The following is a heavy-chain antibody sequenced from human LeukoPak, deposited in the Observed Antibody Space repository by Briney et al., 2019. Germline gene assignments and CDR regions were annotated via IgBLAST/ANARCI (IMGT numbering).Heavy chain of an antibody. Sequence: PSETLSLTCTVSGGSISSYYWSWIRQPAGKGLEWIGRIYTSGSTNYNPSLKSRVTMSVDTPKNQFSLKLSSVTAADTAVYYCAREVHGDDSSGYYYVVRLAAFDIWGQGTMVTVSS. CDR3: AREVHGDDSSGYYYVVRLAAFDI. CDR1: GGSISSYY. J-gene: IGHJ3*02. V-gene: IGHV4-4*07. CDR2: IYTSGST. D-gene: IGHD3-22*01.